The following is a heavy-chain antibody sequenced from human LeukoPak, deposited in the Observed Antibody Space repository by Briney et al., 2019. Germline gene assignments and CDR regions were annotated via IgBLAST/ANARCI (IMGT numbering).Heavy chain of an antibody. D-gene: IGHD1-7*01. CDR1: GFTFDDYA. Sequence: GGSLRLSCAASGFTFDDYAMHWVRQAPGKGLEWVSGLSWNSGSIGYADSVKGRFTISRDNAKNSLYLQMNSLRAEDTALYYCAKDLELRKNYYYYGMDVWGQGTTVTVSS. CDR2: LSWNSGSI. CDR3: AKDLELRKNYYYYGMDV. J-gene: IGHJ6*02. V-gene: IGHV3-9*01.